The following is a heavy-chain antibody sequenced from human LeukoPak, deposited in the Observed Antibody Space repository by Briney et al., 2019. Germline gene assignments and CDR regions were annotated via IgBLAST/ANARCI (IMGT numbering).Heavy chain of an antibody. Sequence: GGSLRLSCAASGFTFSSCAMHWVRQAPGKGLEWVAVISYDGSNKYYADSVKGRFTIARDKSKNTLYLQMNSLRAEDTAVYYCARDPLYYYDSSGYYFDYGGQGTLVTVSS. CDR2: ISYDGSNK. J-gene: IGHJ4*02. V-gene: IGHV3-30*14. D-gene: IGHD3-22*01. CDR1: GFTFSSCA. CDR3: ARDPLYYYDSSGYYFDY.